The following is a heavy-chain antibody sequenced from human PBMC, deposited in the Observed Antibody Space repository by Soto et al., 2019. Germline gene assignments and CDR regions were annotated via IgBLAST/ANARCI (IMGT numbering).Heavy chain of an antibody. D-gene: IGHD1-26*01. V-gene: IGHV1-69*02. CDR1: GGTFSSYT. CDR3: ARVPVGFPDLLN. Sequence: GASVKVSCKASGGTFSSYTISWVRQAPGQGLEWMGRIIPILGIANYAQKFQGRVTITADKSTSTAYIELSSLRSEDTAVYYCARVPVGFPDLLNWGQGTLVTVSS. J-gene: IGHJ4*02. CDR2: IIPILGIA.